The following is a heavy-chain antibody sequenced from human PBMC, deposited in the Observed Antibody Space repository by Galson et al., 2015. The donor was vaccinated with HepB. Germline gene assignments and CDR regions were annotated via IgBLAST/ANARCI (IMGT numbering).Heavy chain of an antibody. CDR2: FSGSGST. J-gene: IGHJ4*02. D-gene: IGHD6-13*01. Sequence: SLRLSCAASGFTFRTYAMSWVRQAPGKGLEWVSGFSGSGSTYYGDSVKGRFTISRDNSKNILYLQMNSLRAEDTAVYYCAKSPAAAGTLTKPWRFYFDYWGQGTLVTVSS. CDR3: AKSPAAAGTLTKPWRFYFDY. V-gene: IGHV3-23*01. CDR1: GFTFRTYA.